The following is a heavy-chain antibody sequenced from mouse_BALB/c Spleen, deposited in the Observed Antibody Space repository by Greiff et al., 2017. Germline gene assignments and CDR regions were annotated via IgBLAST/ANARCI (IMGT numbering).Heavy chain of an antibody. CDR1: GYSITSGYS. Sequence: EVKLVESGPDLVKPSQSLSLTCTVTGYSITSGYSWHWIRQFPGNKLEWMGYIHYSGSTNYNPSLKSRISITRDTSKNQFFLQLNSVTTEDTATYYCARSDYYGSSYYYAMDYWGQGTSVTVSS. D-gene: IGHD1-1*01. J-gene: IGHJ4*01. CDR3: ARSDYYGSSYYYAMDY. V-gene: IGHV3-1*02. CDR2: IHYSGST.